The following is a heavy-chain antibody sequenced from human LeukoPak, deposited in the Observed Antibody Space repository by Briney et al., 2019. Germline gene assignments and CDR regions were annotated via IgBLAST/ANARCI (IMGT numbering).Heavy chain of an antibody. D-gene: IGHD3-10*01. CDR3: ARTGTAYGSGSYYDLYGMDV. V-gene: IGHV1-2*04. Sequence: ASVKVSCKASGYTFTGYYMHWVRQAPGQGLEWMGWTNPNSGGTNYAQKFQGWVTMTRDTSISTAYMELSRLRSDDTAVYYCARTGTAYGSGSYYDLYGMDVWGQGTTVTVSS. CDR1: GYTFTGYY. J-gene: IGHJ6*02. CDR2: TNPNSGGT.